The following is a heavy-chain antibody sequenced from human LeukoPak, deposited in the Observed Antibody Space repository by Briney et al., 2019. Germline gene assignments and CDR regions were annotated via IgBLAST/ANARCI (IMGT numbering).Heavy chain of an antibody. V-gene: IGHV3-23*01. CDR1: GFTFSNYG. J-gene: IGHJ4*02. CDR3: ARRSGIAVAGAFDY. D-gene: IGHD6-19*01. Sequence: GGSLRLSCAASGFTFSNYGMNWVRQAPGKGLEWVSVISGSGGSTYHADSVKGRFTISRENSKNTLYLQMNSLRAEDTAVYYCARRSGIAVAGAFDYWGQGTLVTVSS. CDR2: ISGSGGST.